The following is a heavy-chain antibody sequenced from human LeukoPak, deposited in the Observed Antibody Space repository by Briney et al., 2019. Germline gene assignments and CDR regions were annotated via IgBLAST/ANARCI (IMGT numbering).Heavy chain of an antibody. Sequence: GESLTISCKGSGYSFTNYWISWVRQMPGKGLEWMGRIDPSDSYTKYSPSFEGHVTISVDKSISTAFLQWSSLKASDSAMYYCARLDYGDDFDYWGQGTLVTVSS. J-gene: IGHJ4*02. CDR3: ARLDYGDDFDY. D-gene: IGHD4-17*01. CDR2: IDPSDSYT. V-gene: IGHV5-10-1*01. CDR1: GYSFTNYW.